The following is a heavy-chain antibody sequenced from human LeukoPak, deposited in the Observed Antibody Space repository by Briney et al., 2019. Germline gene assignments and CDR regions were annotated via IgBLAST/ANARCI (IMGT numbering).Heavy chain of an antibody. V-gene: IGHV4-30-2*01. Sequence: PSQTLSLTCTVSGDSINSGAYYWNWIRQPPGKGLEWIGYIYHSGITNYTPSLKSRVTISIDRSKNQFSLKLSSVTAADTAVYYCARGGRDGYTFQHWGQGTLVTVSS. CDR2: IYHSGIT. CDR3: ARGGRDGYTFQH. D-gene: IGHD5-24*01. J-gene: IGHJ1*01. CDR1: GDSINSGAYY.